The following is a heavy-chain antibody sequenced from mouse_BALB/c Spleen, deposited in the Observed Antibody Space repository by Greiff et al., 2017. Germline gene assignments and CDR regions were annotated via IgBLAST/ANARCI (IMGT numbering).Heavy chain of an antibody. J-gene: IGHJ3*01. V-gene: IGHV1-9*01. D-gene: IGHD2-14*01. CDR3: ARSGYRYDGAWFAY. CDR2: ILPGSGST. Sequence: QVQLQQSGAELMKPGASVKISCKATGYTFSSYWIEWVKQRPGHGLEWIGEILPGSGSTNYNEKFKGKATFTADTSSNTAYMQLSSLTSEDSAVYYCARSGYRYDGAWFAYWGQGTLVTVSA. CDR1: GYTFSSYW.